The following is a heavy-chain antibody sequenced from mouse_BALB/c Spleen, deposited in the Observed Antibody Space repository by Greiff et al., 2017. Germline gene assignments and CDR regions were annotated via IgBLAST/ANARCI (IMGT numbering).Heavy chain of an antibody. CDR1: GYSFTGYF. D-gene: IGHD3-1*01. V-gene: IGHV1-37*01. CDR3: GRSGAIDY. Sequence: VQLMQSGPELVKPGASVKISCKASGYSFTGYFMNWVQQSPGKSLEWIGRINPYNGDTFYNQKFKGKATLTVDKSSSTAHMELLSLTSEDSAVYYCGRSGAIDYWGQGTSVTVSS. J-gene: IGHJ4*01. CDR2: INPYNGDT.